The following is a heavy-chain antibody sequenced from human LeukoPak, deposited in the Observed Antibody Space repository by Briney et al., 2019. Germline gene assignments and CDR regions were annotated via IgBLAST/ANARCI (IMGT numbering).Heavy chain of an antibody. CDR1: GGSISSDY. Sequence: PSETLSLTCTVSGGSISSDYWSWIRQPPGKGLEWIGYIYYSGSTNYNPSLKSRVTISVDTSKNQFSLKLSSVTAADTAVYYCARAMYSSGWYAIDWGQGTLVTVSS. CDR2: IYYSGST. J-gene: IGHJ4*02. CDR3: ARAMYSSGWYAID. D-gene: IGHD6-19*01. V-gene: IGHV4-59*01.